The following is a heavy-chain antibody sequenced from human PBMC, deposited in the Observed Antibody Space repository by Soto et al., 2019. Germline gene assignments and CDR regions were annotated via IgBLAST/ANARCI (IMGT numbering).Heavy chain of an antibody. CDR2: ISDSGSST. Sequence: GGSLRLSCVGSGYTFEYNGMSWVRQAPGKGLEWVSRISDSGSSTYHADSVKGRFTISRDNSKNTLYLQMNSLRADDTAVYYCARDMSGGTYNYYYGMDVWGQGTTVTVSS. CDR1: GYTFEYNG. CDR3: ARDMSGGTYNYYYGMDV. D-gene: IGHD1-26*01. J-gene: IGHJ6*02. V-gene: IGHV3-23*01.